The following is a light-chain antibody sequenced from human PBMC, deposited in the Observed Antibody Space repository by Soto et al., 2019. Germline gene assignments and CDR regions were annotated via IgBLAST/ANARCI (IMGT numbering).Light chain of an antibody. CDR3: QQYGSSPLLT. V-gene: IGKV3-20*01. CDR1: QSVSSSY. CDR2: GAS. Sequence: EIVLTQSPGTLSLSPGERATLSCRASQSVSSSYFAWYQQKPGQAPRLLIYGASSRATGIPDRFSGSGSGTDFTLTISRLESEDFAVYYCQQYGSSPLLTFGGGTKVEIK. J-gene: IGKJ4*01.